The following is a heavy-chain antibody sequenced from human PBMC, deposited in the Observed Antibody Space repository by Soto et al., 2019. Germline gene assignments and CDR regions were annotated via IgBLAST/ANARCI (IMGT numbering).Heavy chain of an antibody. V-gene: IGHV4-59*08. CDR2: IYYSGST. D-gene: IGHD5-12*01. CDR1: GGSISSYY. J-gene: IGHJ3*02. Sequence: QVQLQESGPGLVKPSETLSLTCTVSGGSISSYYWSWIRQPPGKGLEWIGYIYYSGSTNYNPSLKSRVTIPVDTSKNQFSLKLSSVTAADTAVYYCASRTWSGYEDAFDIWGQGTMVTVSS. CDR3: ASRTWSGYEDAFDI.